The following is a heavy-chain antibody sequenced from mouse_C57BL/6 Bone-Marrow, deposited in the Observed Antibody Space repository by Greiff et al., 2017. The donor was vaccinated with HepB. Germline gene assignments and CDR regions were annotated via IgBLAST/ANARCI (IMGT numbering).Heavy chain of an antibody. J-gene: IGHJ1*03. CDR1: GFTFSDYY. Sequence: EVMLVESGGGLVQPGGSLKLSCAASGFTFSDYYMYWVRQTPEKRLEWVAYISNGGGSTYYPDTVKGRFTISRDNAKNTLYLQMSRRKSEDTAMYCCARPGSRYWYFDVWGTGTTVTVSS. CDR2: ISNGGGST. CDR3: ARPGSRYWYFDV. V-gene: IGHV5-12*01. D-gene: IGHD1-1*01.